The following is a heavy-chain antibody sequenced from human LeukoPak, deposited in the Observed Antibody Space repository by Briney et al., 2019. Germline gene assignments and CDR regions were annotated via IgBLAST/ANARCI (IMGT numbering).Heavy chain of an antibody. CDR3: ARGILLWFGELKGFDP. D-gene: IGHD3-10*01. CDR2: MNPNSGNT. J-gene: IGHJ5*02. Sequence: ASVKVSCKASGYTFTSYDINWMRQATGQGLEWMGWMNPNSGNTGYAQKFQGRVTITRNTSISTAYMELSSLRSEDTAVYYCARGILLWFGELKGFDPWGQGTLVTVSS. V-gene: IGHV1-8*03. CDR1: GYTFTSYD.